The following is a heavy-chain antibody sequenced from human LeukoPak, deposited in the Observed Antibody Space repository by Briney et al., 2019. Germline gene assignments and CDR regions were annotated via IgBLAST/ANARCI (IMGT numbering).Heavy chain of an antibody. CDR1: GYTFTGYY. CDR3: ARGGIWFTLTFDY. J-gene: IGHJ4*02. CDR2: INPSGGST. D-gene: IGHD3-10*01. V-gene: IGHV1-46*01. Sequence: ASVKVSCKASGYTFTGYYMHWVRQAPGQGLEWMGWINPSGGSTTYAQKFQGRVTMTRDMSSSTVYMELSSLRSEDTAVYYCARGGIWFTLTFDYWGQGTLVTVSS.